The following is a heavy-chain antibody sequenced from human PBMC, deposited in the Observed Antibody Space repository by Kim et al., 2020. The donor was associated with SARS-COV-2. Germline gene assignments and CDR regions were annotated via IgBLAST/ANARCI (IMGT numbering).Heavy chain of an antibody. D-gene: IGHD3-3*01. Sequence: GGSLRLSCAASGFTVSSNYMSWVRQAPGKGLEWVSVIYSGGSTYYADSVKGRFTISRHNSKNTLYLQMNSLRAEDTAVYYCARGKSITIFGGVMGAFDIWGQGTMVTVSS. CDR2: IYSGGST. V-gene: IGHV3-53*04. J-gene: IGHJ3*02. CDR3: ARGKSITIFGGVMGAFDI. CDR1: GFTVSSNY.